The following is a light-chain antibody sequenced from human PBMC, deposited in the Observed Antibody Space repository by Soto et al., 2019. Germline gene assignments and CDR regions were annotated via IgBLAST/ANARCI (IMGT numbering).Light chain of an antibody. CDR1: QDINSY. J-gene: IGKJ4*01. Sequence: DVQMTQSPSSLSASVGDRVTITYRASQDINSYLAWYQQKPRNAPQSLIYAASSLQTGVPSRFSGSGSGTAFTLTINNLQPEDSATYYCQQYNIYPLTFGGGTKVEIK. CDR3: QQYNIYPLT. CDR2: AAS. V-gene: IGKV1D-16*01.